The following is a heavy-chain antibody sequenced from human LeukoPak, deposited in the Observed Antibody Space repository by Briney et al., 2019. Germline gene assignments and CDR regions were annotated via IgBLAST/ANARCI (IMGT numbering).Heavy chain of an antibody. D-gene: IGHD3-9*01. CDR3: ARAGRYDILTGYYRFDP. Sequence: GASVKVSCKASGYTFTSYYMHWVRQAPGQGLEWMGIINPSGGSTSYAQKFQGRVTVTRDMSTSTVYMGLSSLRSEDTAVYYCARAGRYDILTGYYRFDPWGQGTLVTVSS. CDR1: GYTFTSYY. J-gene: IGHJ5*02. CDR2: INPSGGST. V-gene: IGHV1-46*01.